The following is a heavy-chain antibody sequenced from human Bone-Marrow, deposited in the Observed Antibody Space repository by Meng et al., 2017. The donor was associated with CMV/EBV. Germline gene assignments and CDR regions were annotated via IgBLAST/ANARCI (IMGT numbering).Heavy chain of an antibody. CDR3: ARGGYSYGFVV. D-gene: IGHD5-18*01. Sequence: SETLFLTCTVSGGSISSSSYYWGWIRQPPGKGLEWIGSIYYSGSTYYNPSLKSRVTISVDTSKNQFSLKLSSVTAADTAVYYCARGGYSYGFVVWGQGTTVTCYS. V-gene: IGHV4-39*01. CDR2: IYYSGST. J-gene: IGHJ6*01. CDR1: GGSISSSSYY.